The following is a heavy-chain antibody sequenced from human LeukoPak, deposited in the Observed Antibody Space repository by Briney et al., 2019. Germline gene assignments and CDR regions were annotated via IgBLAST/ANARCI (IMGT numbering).Heavy chain of an antibody. J-gene: IGHJ4*02. CDR3: AKDTGRFLEWLFFY. CDR2: ISGSGGST. D-gene: IGHD3-3*01. CDR1: GFTFSSYA. V-gene: IGHV3-23*01. Sequence: GGSLRLSCAASGFTFSSYAMSWVRQAPGKGLEWVSAISGSGGSTYYADSVKGRFTISRDNSKNTLYLQLNSLRAEDTAVYYCAKDTGRFLEWLFFYWGQGTLVTVSS.